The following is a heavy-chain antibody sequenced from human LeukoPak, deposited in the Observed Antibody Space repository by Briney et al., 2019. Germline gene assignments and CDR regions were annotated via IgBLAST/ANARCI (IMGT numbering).Heavy chain of an antibody. CDR1: GFTFSIYV. J-gene: IGHJ4*02. CDR3: AKDPYYDFWSGSYYFDY. V-gene: IGHV3-23*01. Sequence: QPGGSVRLLCAASGFTFSIYVMSGAPAARGEGLVCFSSISGSGGSTYYADSVKRRFTISRDNSKNTLYLQTDSLRAEDSAVYYCAKDPYYDFWSGSYYFDYWPQETVVSV. CDR2: ISGSGGST. D-gene: IGHD3-3*01.